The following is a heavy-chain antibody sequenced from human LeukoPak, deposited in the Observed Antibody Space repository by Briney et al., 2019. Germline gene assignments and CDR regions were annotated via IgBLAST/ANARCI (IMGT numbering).Heavy chain of an antibody. CDR2: ISSTSGVI. D-gene: IGHD2-21*02. J-gene: IGHJ4*02. CDR1: GFTFSSYT. Sequence: KTGGSLRLSCAASGFTFSSYTMNRVRQAPGKGLEWVSTISSTSGVIYYADSMKGRFTISRDNAKNSLYLQMNSLRAEDTAVYYCVRKPVGDMPFDYWGQGTLVTVSS. V-gene: IGHV3-21*01. CDR3: VRKPVGDMPFDY.